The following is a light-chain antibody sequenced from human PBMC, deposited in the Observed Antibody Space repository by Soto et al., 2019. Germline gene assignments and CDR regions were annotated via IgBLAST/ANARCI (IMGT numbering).Light chain of an antibody. J-gene: IGKJ3*01. Sequence: DIQMTKSPSTLSSSVGDTVTITCRASQTLSSWVASYQQKPGKAPKLTIYDASSLESGVPSRFSGSGSGTDFYFCIRRLQPDDFATNYCHRYNSYLFTFGAGTKMDIK. CDR1: QTLSSW. CDR2: DAS. V-gene: IGKV1-5*01. CDR3: HRYNSYLFT.